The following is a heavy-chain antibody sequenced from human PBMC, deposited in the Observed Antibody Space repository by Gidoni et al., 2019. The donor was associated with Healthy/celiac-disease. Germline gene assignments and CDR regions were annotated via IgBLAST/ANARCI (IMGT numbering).Heavy chain of an antibody. Sequence: QVQLVESGGGVFQPGRSLRLSCAASGFPFSSYGMHWVRQAPGKGLEWVAVIWYDGSNKYYADSVKGRFTISRDNSKNTLYLQMNSLRAEDTAVYYCARETGIGDWFDPWGQGTLVTVSS. J-gene: IGHJ5*02. V-gene: IGHV3-33*01. D-gene: IGHD1-26*01. CDR2: IWYDGSNK. CDR3: ARETGIGDWFDP. CDR1: GFPFSSYG.